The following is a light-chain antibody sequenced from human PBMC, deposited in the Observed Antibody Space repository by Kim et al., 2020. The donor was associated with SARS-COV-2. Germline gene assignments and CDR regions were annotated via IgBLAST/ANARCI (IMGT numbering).Light chain of an antibody. CDR2: EVK. Sequence: QSVLTQPTSVSGSPGQSITISCTGTSFDVGKYDLVSWYQQHPGKAPQLLICEVKRRPSGVSSRFSGSKSGNTASLTISGLQPEDEADYHCCSYGSSSQRIFGGGTQLTVL. CDR3: CSYGSSSQRI. J-gene: IGLJ2*01. CDR1: SFDVGKYDL. V-gene: IGLV2-23*02.